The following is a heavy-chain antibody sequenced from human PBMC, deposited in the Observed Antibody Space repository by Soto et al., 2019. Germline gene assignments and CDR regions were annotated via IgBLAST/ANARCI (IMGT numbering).Heavy chain of an antibody. Sequence: PGGSLRLSCATSGFTFSTSAMHWVRQVSGKGLEWIARIRNKANNYATTYAPSVKGRFTISRDDSENTVYLHMNSLKIEDTAIYYCAKQIYGGNSWGQGXLVTVYS. V-gene: IGHV3-73*01. CDR1: GFTFSTSA. D-gene: IGHD2-21*02. CDR3: AKQIYGGNS. CDR2: IRNKANNYAT. J-gene: IGHJ4*02.